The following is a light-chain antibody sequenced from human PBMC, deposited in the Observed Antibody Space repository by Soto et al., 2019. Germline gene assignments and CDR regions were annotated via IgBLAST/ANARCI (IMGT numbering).Light chain of an antibody. J-gene: IGKJ1*01. V-gene: IGKV1-5*01. CDR2: DAS. CDR3: QQYETFSGR. CDR1: QSVSGW. Sequence: DIQMTQSPSTLSASVGDTVTVTCRASQSVSGWLAWYQQKPGEAPKLLIYDASALPRGVPSRFSGSGSGTNFTLAGACLQPDDFATYYCQQYETFSGRFGPGTKVDIK.